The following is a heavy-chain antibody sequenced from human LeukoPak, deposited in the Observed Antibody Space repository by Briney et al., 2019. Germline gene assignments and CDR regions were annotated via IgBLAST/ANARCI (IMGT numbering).Heavy chain of an antibody. CDR3: GKTTVGYSSGQKPAWPVDY. CDR1: GFTFGSHA. Sequence: GGSLRLSCEASGFTFGSHAMYWVRQAPGEGLEWVAGIFGSGGSPHYADPVKGRFTISRDNSRNTVYLQINSLRVEDTAVYYCGKTTVGYSSGQKPAWPVDYWGQGTLVTVSS. D-gene: IGHD5-18*01. CDR2: IFGSGGSP. J-gene: IGHJ4*02. V-gene: IGHV3-23*01.